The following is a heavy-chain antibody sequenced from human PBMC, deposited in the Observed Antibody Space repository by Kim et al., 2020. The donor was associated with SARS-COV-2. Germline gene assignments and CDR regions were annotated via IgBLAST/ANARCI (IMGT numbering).Heavy chain of an antibody. Sequence: SETLSLTCIVSGGSITDRFDYWAWIRQSPGTGLEWIGSIDYSGATYFNPSLQSRFTISADTSKNHFSLRLTYVTAADTAVYYCGRDPSTYYFASGSSPYLWFDPWGQGARVTVAS. CDR2: IDYSGAT. CDR1: GGSITDRFDY. D-gene: IGHD3-10*01. V-gene: IGHV4-39*07. CDR3: GRDPSTYYFASGSSPYLWFDP. J-gene: IGHJ5*01.